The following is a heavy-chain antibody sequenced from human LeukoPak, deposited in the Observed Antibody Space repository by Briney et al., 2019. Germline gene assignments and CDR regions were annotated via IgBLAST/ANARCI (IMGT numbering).Heavy chain of an antibody. V-gene: IGHV3-30*04. J-gene: IGHJ4*02. D-gene: IGHD3-10*01. Sequence: GGSLRLSCAASGFTFSSYAMHWVRQAPGKGLGWVAVISYDGSNKYYADSVKGRFTISRDNSKNTLYLQMNSLRAEDTAVYYCARGPRLMVRGVLGGYWGQGTLVTVSS. CDR2: ISYDGSNK. CDR3: ARGPRLMVRGVLGGY. CDR1: GFTFSSYA.